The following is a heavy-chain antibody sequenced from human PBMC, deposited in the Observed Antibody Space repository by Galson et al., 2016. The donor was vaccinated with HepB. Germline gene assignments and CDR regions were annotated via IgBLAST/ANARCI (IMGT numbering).Heavy chain of an antibody. CDR3: GRGGLGV. D-gene: IGHD7-27*01. Sequence: SVKVSCKASGYTFINYGISWVRQAPGQGLEWMGWISTYNGNTKYAQKLQDRPTMTTDTPTSTAYMELRSLRYDDTAVYYCGRGGLGVWGQGTTVTVSS. J-gene: IGHJ6*02. V-gene: IGHV1-18*01. CDR2: ISTYNGNT. CDR1: GYTFINYG.